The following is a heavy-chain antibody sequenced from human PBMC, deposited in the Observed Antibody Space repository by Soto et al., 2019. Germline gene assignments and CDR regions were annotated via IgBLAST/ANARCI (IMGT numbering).Heavy chain of an antibody. CDR1: GFTFSNYY. J-gene: IGHJ4*02. V-gene: IGHV3-11*01. CDR2: ISHSFFTI. D-gene: IGHD3-10*01. Sequence: PGGSLRLSCAASGFTFSNYYMSWIRQAPGKGLEWVSDISHSFFTIHYAESVKGRFTISRDNAKNSLFLQMNSLSAEDTAVYYCARDWGGLGYWGQGTLVTVSS. CDR3: ARDWGGLGY.